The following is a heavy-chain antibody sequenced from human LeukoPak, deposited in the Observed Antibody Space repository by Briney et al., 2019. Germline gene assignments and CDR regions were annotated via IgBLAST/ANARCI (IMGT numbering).Heavy chain of an antibody. CDR3: AREGDLSLGYINTFYAFDI. CDR1: TFSFSRYP. CDR2: ISAGGDGT. J-gene: IGHJ3*02. D-gene: IGHD5-12*01. Sequence: PGGSLRLSCAASTFSFSRYPMGWVRQAPGKGLEWVSGISAGGDGTYHADPVKGRFTISRDNAKNSLYLQMNSLRAEDTAVYYCAREGDLSLGYINTFYAFDIWGQGTMVTVSS. V-gene: IGHV3-23*01.